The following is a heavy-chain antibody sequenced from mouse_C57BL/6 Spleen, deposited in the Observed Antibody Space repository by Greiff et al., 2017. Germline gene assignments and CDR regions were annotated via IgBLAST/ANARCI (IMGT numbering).Heavy chain of an antibody. J-gene: IGHJ3*01. Sequence: QVQLQQPGAELVKPGASVKMSCKASGYTFTSYWITWVKQRPGQGLEWIGDIYPGSGSTNYNEKFKSKATLTVDTSSSTAYMQLSSLTSEDSAVYYCARGGGLLRGFAYWGQGTLVTVSA. CDR1: GYTFTSYW. CDR2: IYPGSGST. D-gene: IGHD2-3*01. V-gene: IGHV1-55*01. CDR3: ARGGGLLRGFAY.